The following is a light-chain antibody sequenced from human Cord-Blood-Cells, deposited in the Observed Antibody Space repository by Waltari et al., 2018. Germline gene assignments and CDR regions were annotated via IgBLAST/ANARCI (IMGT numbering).Light chain of an antibody. Sequence: QSVLTQPPSASGTPGQRVTISCSGRSSNIGSNYVYWYQQLPGTAPKLLIYRNNQRPSGVPARFSGSKSGTSASLAISGLRSEDEADYYCAAWDDSLSSYVFGTGTKVTVL. CDR3: AAWDDSLSSYV. CDR2: RNN. V-gene: IGLV1-47*01. J-gene: IGLJ1*01. CDR1: SSNIGSNY.